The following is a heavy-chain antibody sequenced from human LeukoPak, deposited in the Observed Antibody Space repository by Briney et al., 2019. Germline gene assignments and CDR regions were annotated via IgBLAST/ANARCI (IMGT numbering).Heavy chain of an antibody. V-gene: IGHV4-39*07. CDR3: ARVRGEVFIGY. CDR1: GGSISSSGYY. J-gene: IGHJ4*02. Sequence: PSETLSLTCTVSGGSISSSGYYWGWIRQPPGKGLECIGSIHYSGTTYDNPSLRRRVTLSVDTSKNQFSLRLSSVTAADTAVYYCARVRGEVFIGYWGQGTLVTVSS. D-gene: IGHD3-10*01. CDR2: IHYSGTT.